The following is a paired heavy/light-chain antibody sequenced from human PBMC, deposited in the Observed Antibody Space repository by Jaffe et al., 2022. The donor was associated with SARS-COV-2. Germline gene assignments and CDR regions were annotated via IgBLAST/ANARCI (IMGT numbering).Light chain of an antibody. J-gene: IGLJ3*02. V-gene: IGLV1-51*02. CDR2: EDN. CDR1: NSNIGKRY. Sequence: QSVLTQPPSVSAAPGQKVTISCSGSNSNIGKRYVSWYQQFPGTAPKLLIYEDNKRPSGIPDRFSGSKSGTSATLGITGLQTGDEADYYCGAWDTSLNGGVFGGGTRLTVL. CDR3: GAWDTSLNGGV.
Heavy chain of an antibody. CDR3: AKEVTYSGYPGMDV. Sequence: EVQLLESGGGLVQPGGSLRLSCTASGFRFTSYAMVWVRQTPEKGLEYVSSIDKSGGITSYADSVRGRFTVSRDNSKTIVYLQMSSLRAEDTALYYCAKEVTYSGYPGMDVWGHGTAVTVSS. CDR1: GFRFTSYA. D-gene: IGHD5-12*01. V-gene: IGHV3-23*01. J-gene: IGHJ6*02. CDR2: IDKSGGIT.